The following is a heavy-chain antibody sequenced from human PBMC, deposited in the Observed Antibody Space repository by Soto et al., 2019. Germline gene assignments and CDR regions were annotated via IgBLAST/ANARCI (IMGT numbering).Heavy chain of an antibody. Sequence: DVQLAQSGAEVKKPGESLRITCEASGYSFTTYWISWVRQMPGKGLEWMGAIDPRDSYTKYSPSFQGHVTISVDKSISTAYLQWNSLKASDTPIYYCAREKSDLELFNWLDPWGQRTLVTVSS. V-gene: IGHV5-10-1*03. CDR1: GYSFTTYW. CDR3: AREKSDLELFNWLDP. CDR2: IDPRDSYT. D-gene: IGHD1-7*01. J-gene: IGHJ5*02.